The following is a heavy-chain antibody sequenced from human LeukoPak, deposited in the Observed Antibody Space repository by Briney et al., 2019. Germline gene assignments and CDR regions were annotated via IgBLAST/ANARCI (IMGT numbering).Heavy chain of an antibody. CDR3: ARDGNATYYYGSGSYYNLPTLDY. D-gene: IGHD3-10*01. CDR1: GGTFSSYA. CDR2: IIPIFGTA. V-gene: IGHV1-69*13. J-gene: IGHJ4*02. Sequence: SVKVSFKASGGTFSSYAISWVRQAPGQGLEWMGGIIPIFGTANYAQKFQGRVTITADESTSTAYMELSSLRSEDTAVYYCARDGNATYYYGSGSYYNLPTLDYWGQGTLVTVSS.